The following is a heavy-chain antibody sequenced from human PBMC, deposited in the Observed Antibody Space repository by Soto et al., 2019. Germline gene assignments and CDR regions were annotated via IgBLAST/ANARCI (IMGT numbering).Heavy chain of an antibody. CDR3: ARDQGYSSSWYSGYYYGMDV. Sequence: GESLKISCAASGFTFSSYSMNWVRQAPGKGLEWVSYISSSSSTIYYADSVKGRFTISRDNAKNSLYLQMNSLRDEDTAVYYCARDQGYSSSWYSGYYYGMDVWGQGTTVTVSS. CDR2: ISSSSSTI. CDR1: GFTFSSYS. D-gene: IGHD6-13*01. J-gene: IGHJ6*02. V-gene: IGHV3-48*02.